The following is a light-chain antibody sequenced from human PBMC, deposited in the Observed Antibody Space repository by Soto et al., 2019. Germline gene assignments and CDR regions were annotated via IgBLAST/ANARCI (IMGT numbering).Light chain of an antibody. CDR3: FSKISGFVYG. J-gene: IGLJ1*01. CDR2: DVN. Sequence: QSVLAQPASVSGSFGQSITISCSGPNTDLGVYGYVSWYQHHPGKAPKLLIYDVNNRPSGISDRFSGSKSGDTASLTMSGLQAEDEADYFCFSKISGFVYGFGTGTKLTVL. V-gene: IGLV2-14*01. CDR1: NTDLGVYGY.